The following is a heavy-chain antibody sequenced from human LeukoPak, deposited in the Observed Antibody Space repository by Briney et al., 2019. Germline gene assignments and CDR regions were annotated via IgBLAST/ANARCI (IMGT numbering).Heavy chain of an antibody. V-gene: IGHV3-74*01. Sequence: GGSLRLSCAASGFDFSSNWMHRVRHAPGQGLVWVSRIKGDGISTNYADTVKGRFTISRDIAKNTLYLQMNSLRAEDTGVYYCAKDHYWSIDYWGRGTLVTVSS. CDR2: IKGDGIST. CDR1: GFDFSSNW. J-gene: IGHJ4*02. CDR3: AKDHYWSIDY. D-gene: IGHD3-3*01.